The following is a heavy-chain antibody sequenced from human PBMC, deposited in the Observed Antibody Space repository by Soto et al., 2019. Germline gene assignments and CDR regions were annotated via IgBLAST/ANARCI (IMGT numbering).Heavy chain of an antibody. CDR3: ARADTIFGVVTPLAPYYYYGMDV. Sequence: QVQLVQSGAEVKKPGSSVKVSCKASGGTFSSYAISWVRQAPGQGLEWMGGIIPIFGTANYAQKFQGRVTITADESTSTAYMELRSLRSEDTAVYYCARADTIFGVVTPLAPYYYYGMDVWGQGTTVTVSS. V-gene: IGHV1-69*01. J-gene: IGHJ6*02. CDR1: GGTFSSYA. CDR2: IIPIFGTA. D-gene: IGHD3-3*01.